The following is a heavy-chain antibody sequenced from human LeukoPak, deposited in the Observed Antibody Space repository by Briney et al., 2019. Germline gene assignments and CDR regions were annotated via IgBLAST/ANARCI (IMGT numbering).Heavy chain of an antibody. CDR2: ISWNSGSI. CDR3: AKDRGSGHWYFDL. CDR1: GFTFDDYA. Sequence: GGSLRLSCAASGFTFDDYAMHWVRQAPGKGLEWVSGISWNSGSIGYADSVKGRFTISRDNAKNSLYLQMNSLRAEDMALYYCAKDRGSGHWYFDLWGRGTLVTVSS. D-gene: IGHD3-10*01. V-gene: IGHV3-9*03. J-gene: IGHJ2*01.